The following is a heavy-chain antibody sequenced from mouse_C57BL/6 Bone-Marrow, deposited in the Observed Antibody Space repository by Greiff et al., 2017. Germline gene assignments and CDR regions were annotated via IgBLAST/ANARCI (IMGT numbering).Heavy chain of an antibody. Sequence: QVQLQQSGAELVRPGASVTLSCKASGYTFTDYEMHWVKQTPVHGLEWIGAIDPETGGTAYNQKFKGKAILTADKSSSTAYMELRSLTSEDSAVYYCTRQGLYGSSQYYFDDWGQGTTLTVSS. V-gene: IGHV1-15*01. J-gene: IGHJ2*01. CDR3: TRQGLYGSSQYYFDD. D-gene: IGHD1-1*01. CDR2: IDPETGGT. CDR1: GYTFTDYE.